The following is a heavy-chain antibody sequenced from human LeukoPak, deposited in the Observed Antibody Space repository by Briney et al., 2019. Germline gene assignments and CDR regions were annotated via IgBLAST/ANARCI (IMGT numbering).Heavy chain of an antibody. CDR1: GFTFSSYA. CDR2: ISYDGSNK. V-gene: IGHV3-30-3*01. J-gene: IGHJ4*02. CDR3: LEWEWESH. D-gene: IGHD1-26*01. Sequence: PGRSLRLSCAASGFTFSSYAMHWVRQAPGKGLEWVAVISYDGSNKYYADSVKGRFTISRDNSKNTLYLQMNSLRAEDTAVYYCLEWEWESHWGQGTLVTVSS.